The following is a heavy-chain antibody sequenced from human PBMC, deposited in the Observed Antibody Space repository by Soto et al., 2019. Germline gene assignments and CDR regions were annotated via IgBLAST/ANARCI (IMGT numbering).Heavy chain of an antibody. CDR1: GGTFSSYA. Sequence: SVKVSCKASGGTFSSYAISWVRQAPGQGLEWMGGIIPIFGTANYAQKFQGRVTMTTDTSTSTAYMELRSLRSDDTAVYYCARSTKPLDYYGMDVWGQGTTVTVSS. J-gene: IGHJ6*02. CDR2: IIPIFGTA. CDR3: ARSTKPLDYYGMDV. V-gene: IGHV1-69*05.